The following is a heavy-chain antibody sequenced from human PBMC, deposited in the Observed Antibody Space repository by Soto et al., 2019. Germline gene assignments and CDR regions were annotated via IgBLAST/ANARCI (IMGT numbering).Heavy chain of an antibody. J-gene: IGHJ5*02. Sequence: QVQLQQWGAGLLKPSETLSLTCAVYGGSFSGYYWSWIRQPPGKGLEWIGEINHSGSTNYNPSLKGRVPISVDPSQNQFSLKLSSVTAADTAVYYCARGVTMIVVVPWFAPWGQGTLVTVSS. V-gene: IGHV4-34*01. CDR2: INHSGST. D-gene: IGHD3-22*01. CDR1: GGSFSGYY. CDR3: ARGVTMIVVVPWFAP.